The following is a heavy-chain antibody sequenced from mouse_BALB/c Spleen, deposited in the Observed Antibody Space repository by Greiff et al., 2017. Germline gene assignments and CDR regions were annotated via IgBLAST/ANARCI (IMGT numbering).Heavy chain of an antibody. D-gene: IGHD3-3*01. CDR1: GYTFTSYW. J-gene: IGHJ4*01. V-gene: IGHV1-87*01. Sequence: QVQLQQSGAELARPGASVKLSCKASGYTFTSYWMQWVKQRPGQGLEWIGAIYPGDGDTRYTQKFKGKATLTADKSSSTAYMQLSSLASEDSAVYYCATPRDGGGAMDYWGQGTSVTVSS. CDR3: ATPRDGGGAMDY. CDR2: IYPGDGDT.